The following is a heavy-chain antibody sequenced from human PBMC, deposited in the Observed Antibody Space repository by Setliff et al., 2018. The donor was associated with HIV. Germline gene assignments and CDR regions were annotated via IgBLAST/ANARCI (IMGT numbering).Heavy chain of an antibody. D-gene: IGHD3-22*01. V-gene: IGHV3-11*04. CDR1: GFTFSDYY. J-gene: IGHJ4*02. CDR2: ISSSGSTI. CDR3: ARVSYDSSGYYYKFYYFDY. Sequence: GGSLRLSCAASGFTFSDYYMSWIRQAPGKGLEWVSYISSSGSTIYYADSVKGRFTISRDNAKNSLYLQMNSLRAEDTAVYYCARVSYDSSGYYYKFYYFDYWGQGTLVTSPQ.